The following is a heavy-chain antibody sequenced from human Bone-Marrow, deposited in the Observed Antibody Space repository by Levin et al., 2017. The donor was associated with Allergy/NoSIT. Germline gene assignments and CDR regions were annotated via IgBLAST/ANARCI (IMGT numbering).Heavy chain of an antibody. D-gene: IGHD2-8*01. J-gene: IGHJ4*02. CDR2: IYHTGDT. V-gene: IGHV4-30-2*01. Sequence: SQTLSLTCAVSGDSISSGGYSWSWIRQPPGKGLEWIGYIYHTGDTFYNPSLESRVTISVDRSKNLFSLKLSSVTAADTAVYFCARAYCTNAVCYRANYYFDYWGQGTLVTVSS. CDR1: GDSISSGGYS. CDR3: ARAYCTNAVCYRANYYFDY.